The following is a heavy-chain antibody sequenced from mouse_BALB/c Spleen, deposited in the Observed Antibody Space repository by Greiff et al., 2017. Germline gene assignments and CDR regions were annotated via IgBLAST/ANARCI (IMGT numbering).Heavy chain of an antibody. V-gene: IGHV5-17*02. CDR2: ISSGSSTI. CDR3: ASIYYGSSYYYVMDY. Sequence: EVQLVESGGGLVQPGGSRKLSCAASGFTFSSFGMHWVRQAPEKGLEWVAYISSGSSTIYYADTVKGRFTISRDNPKNTLFLQMTSLRSEDTAMYYCASIYYGSSYYYVMDYWGQGTSVTVSS. D-gene: IGHD1-1*01. CDR1: GFTFSSFG. J-gene: IGHJ4*01.